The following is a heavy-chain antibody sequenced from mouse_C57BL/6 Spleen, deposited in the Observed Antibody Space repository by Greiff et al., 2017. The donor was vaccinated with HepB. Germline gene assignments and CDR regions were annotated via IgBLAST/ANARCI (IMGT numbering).Heavy chain of an antibody. CDR3: ARGGQLRLQGGFAY. D-gene: IGHD3-2*02. Sequence: EVQLQQSGPELVKPGASVKISCKASGYSFTGYYMHWVKQSHGNILDWIGYIYPYNGVSSYNQKFKGKATLTVDKSTSTAYMELRSLTSEDSAVYYCARGGQLRLQGGFAYWGQGTLVTVSA. J-gene: IGHJ3*01. V-gene: IGHV1-31*01. CDR2: IYPYNGVS. CDR1: GYSFTGYY.